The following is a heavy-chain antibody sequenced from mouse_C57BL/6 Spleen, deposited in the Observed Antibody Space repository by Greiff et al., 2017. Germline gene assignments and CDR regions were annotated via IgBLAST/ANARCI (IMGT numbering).Heavy chain of an antibody. D-gene: IGHD1-1*01. J-gene: IGHJ2*01. Sequence: VKLVESGPELVKPGASVKISCKASGYAFSSSWMNWVKQRPGKGLEWIGRIYPGDGDTNYNGKFKGKATLTADKSSSTAYMQLSSLTSEDSAVYFCARGDYYGSSLDYWGQGTTLTVSS. CDR2: IYPGDGDT. V-gene: IGHV1-82*01. CDR1: GYAFSSSW. CDR3: ARGDYYGSSLDY.